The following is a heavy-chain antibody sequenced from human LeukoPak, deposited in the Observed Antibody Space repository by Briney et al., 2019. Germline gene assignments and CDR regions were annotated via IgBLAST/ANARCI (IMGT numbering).Heavy chain of an antibody. D-gene: IGHD3-22*01. CDR3: ATYYYDSSGSPFDY. V-gene: IGHV3-30*03. CDR1: GFTFSSYG. Sequence: GGSLRLSCAASGFTFSSYGMHWVRQAPGKGLEWVAVISYDGSNKYYADSVKGRFTISRDNSKNTLYLQMNSLRAEDTAVYYCATYYYDSSGSPFDYRGQGTLATVSS. J-gene: IGHJ4*02. CDR2: ISYDGSNK.